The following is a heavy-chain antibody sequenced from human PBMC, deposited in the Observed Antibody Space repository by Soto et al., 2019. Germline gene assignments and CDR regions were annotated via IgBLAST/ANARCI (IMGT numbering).Heavy chain of an antibody. J-gene: IGHJ3*02. CDR2: IWYDGSNK. CDR3: AKGGGRNYDDAFDI. CDR1: GFTFSSYV. V-gene: IGHV3-33*06. D-gene: IGHD3-3*01. Sequence: PGGSLRLSCAASGFTFSSYVMHWVRQAPGKGLEWVAIIWYDGSNKYYADSVKGRFTISRDNSKKMMYLQMNSLRAEDTAVYYCAKGGGRNYDDAFDIRGQGTTVTVSS.